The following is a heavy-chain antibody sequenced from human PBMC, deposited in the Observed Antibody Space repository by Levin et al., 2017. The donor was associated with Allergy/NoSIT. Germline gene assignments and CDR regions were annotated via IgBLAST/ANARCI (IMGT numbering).Heavy chain of an antibody. Sequence: GGSLRLSCAASGFNFRSYAMTWVRQAPGKGLEWVSSISGSGGRTSNADSVRGRFTISRDNSKNTLYLQINSLRAEDTAVYYCAMGKDLLVVPAVHSWGQGTLVTVSS. V-gene: IGHV3-23*01. CDR1: GFNFRSYA. CDR3: AMGKDLLVVPAVHS. CDR2: ISGSGGRT. D-gene: IGHD2-2*01. J-gene: IGHJ4*02.